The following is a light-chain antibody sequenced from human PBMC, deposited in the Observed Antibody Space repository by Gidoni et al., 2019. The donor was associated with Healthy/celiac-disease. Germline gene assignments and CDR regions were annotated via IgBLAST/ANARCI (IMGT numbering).Light chain of an antibody. V-gene: IGLV2-14*01. J-gene: IGLJ2*01. CDR2: EVS. CDR1: SSDVGGYNY. Sequence: QSALTQPASVSGSPGPSITISCTGTSSDVGGYNYVSWYQQHPGKAPKPRIYEVSNRPSGVSNRFSGSKSGNTASLTISGLQAEDEADYYCSSYTSSSTLVFGGGTKLTVL. CDR3: SSYTSSSTLV.